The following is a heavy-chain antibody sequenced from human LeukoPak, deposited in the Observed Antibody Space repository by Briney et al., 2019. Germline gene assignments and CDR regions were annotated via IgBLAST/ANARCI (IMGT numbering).Heavy chain of an antibody. V-gene: IGHV3-74*01. CDR2: INTAGTVT. CDR1: AFTFSKYW. D-gene: IGHD5-12*01. J-gene: IGHJ4*02. CDR3: ATKQWLAPPPDS. Sequence: GGSLRLSCAAAAFTFSKYWMLWVRQPQGKGLEGVSRINTAGTVTTYADSVKGRFTVSRDNADNTMFLQMNSVRDEDTAVYYCATKQWLAPPPDSWGQGTPVTVSS.